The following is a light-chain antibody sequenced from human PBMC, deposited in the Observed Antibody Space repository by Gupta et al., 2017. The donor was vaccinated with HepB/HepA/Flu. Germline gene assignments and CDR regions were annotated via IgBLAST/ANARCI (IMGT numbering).Light chain of an antibody. V-gene: IGKV3-11*01. CDR2: DAS. J-gene: IGKJ1*01. CDR3: QQRSNRPPTWT. CDR1: QSVSSY. Sequence: EIVLTQSPATLSLSPGERATLSCRASQSVSSYLAWYQQKPVQTPRHLIYDASNRATCIPARFRDRLSGTDFTLTISILEPEDLAVYYCQQRSNRPPTWTFGQGTKVEIK.